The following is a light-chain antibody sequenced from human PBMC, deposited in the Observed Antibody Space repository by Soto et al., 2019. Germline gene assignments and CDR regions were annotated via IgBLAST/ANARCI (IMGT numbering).Light chain of an antibody. V-gene: IGLV2-23*02. CDR1: SSDVGSYNL. CDR2: EVS. CDR3: CSYACSSTSYV. Sequence: QSVLTQPASVSGSPGQSITISCTGTSSDVGSYNLVSWYQQHPGKAPKLMIYEVSKRPSGVSNRFSGSKSGNTASLTISELQAEDEADYYCCSYACSSTSYVFGTGIKVTVL. J-gene: IGLJ1*01.